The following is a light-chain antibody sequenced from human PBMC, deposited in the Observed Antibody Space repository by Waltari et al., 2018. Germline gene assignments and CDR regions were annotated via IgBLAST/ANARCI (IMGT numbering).Light chain of an antibody. CDR1: SSDIGDYNY. Sequence: QSALTQPASVSGSPGQSKTIPGTGTSSDIGDYNYVSWYQQHPGKAPKLIIYDVNSRPSGISNRFSGSKSGNTASLTISGLQAEDEADYYCTSYTSSTTGVFGGGTKLTVL. J-gene: IGLJ2*01. CDR3: TSYTSSTTGV. V-gene: IGLV2-14*03. CDR2: DVN.